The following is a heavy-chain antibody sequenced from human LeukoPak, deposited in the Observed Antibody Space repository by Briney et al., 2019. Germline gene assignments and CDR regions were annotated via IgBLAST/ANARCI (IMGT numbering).Heavy chain of an antibody. CDR1: GFTFSDYY. J-gene: IGHJ6*03. CDR3: AREKSWYYGSGSYNYMDV. CDR2: ISSSGSSI. D-gene: IGHD3-10*01. Sequence: AGGSLRLSCAASGFTFSDYYMSWIRQAPGKGLEWVSYISSSGSSIYYADSVKGRFTISRDNAKNSLYLQMNSLRAEDTAVYYCAREKSWYYGSGSYNYMDVWGKGTTVTISS. V-gene: IGHV3-11*04.